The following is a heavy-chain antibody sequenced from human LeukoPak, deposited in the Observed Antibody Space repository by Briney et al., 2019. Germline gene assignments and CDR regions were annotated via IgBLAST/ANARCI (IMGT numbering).Heavy chain of an antibody. J-gene: IGHJ3*02. CDR3: AKDLSYSKQPDAFDI. D-gene: IGHD6-13*01. V-gene: IGHV3-53*01. CDR1: GFTVSNNF. CDR2: IYSGGNT. Sequence: GALRLSCAASGFTVSNNFMSWVRQAPGKGLEWVSTIYSGGNTYYADSVKGRFTISRDNSKNTLYLQMNSLRAEDTAVYYCAKDLSYSKQPDAFDIWGQGTMVTVSS.